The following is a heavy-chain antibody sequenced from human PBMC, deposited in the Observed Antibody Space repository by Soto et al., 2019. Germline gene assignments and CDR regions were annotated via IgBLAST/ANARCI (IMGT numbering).Heavy chain of an antibody. J-gene: IGHJ4*02. CDR3: ARKAWTRLHY. V-gene: IGHV4-4*02. Sequence: QLQLQESGPGLVKPSGTLSLTCGVSGGSLSTPVWWSWVRLPPGKWLEWIGEVLHSGSANYNPSLQSRVTIALDKSTNQFSLRLSSVTAADTAVYYCARKAWTRLHYWGQGALVTVSS. D-gene: IGHD1-1*01. CDR1: GGSLSTPVW. CDR2: VLHSGSA.